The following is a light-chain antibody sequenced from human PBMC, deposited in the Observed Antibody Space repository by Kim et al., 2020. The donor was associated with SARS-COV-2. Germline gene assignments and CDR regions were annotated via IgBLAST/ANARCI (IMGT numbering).Light chain of an antibody. Sequence: DIQMTQSPSSLSASVGDRVTIKCRASQNIGKFLNWYQHKSGKAPKVLIFAASMLQNGVPSRFNGSGSGTEFTLTISSLQLEDFATYYCQQSYSLLSFGGGTKVDIK. CDR1: QNIGKF. J-gene: IGKJ4*01. CDR3: QQSYSLLS. CDR2: AAS. V-gene: IGKV1-39*01.